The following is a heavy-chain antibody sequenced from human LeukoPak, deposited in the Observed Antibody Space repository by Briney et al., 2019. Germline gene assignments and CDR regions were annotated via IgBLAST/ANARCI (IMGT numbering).Heavy chain of an antibody. CDR2: INSDGSST. CDR3: ARVRGYSSGWYDY. J-gene: IGHJ4*02. CDR1: GFYFNDAW. V-gene: IGHV3-74*01. D-gene: IGHD6-19*01. Sequence: HPGGSLRLSCTASGFYFNDAWMSWVRQAPGKGLEWVSRINSDGSSTSYADSVKGRFTISRDNAKNTLYLQMNSLRAEDTAVYYCARVRGYSSGWYDYWGQGTLVTVSS.